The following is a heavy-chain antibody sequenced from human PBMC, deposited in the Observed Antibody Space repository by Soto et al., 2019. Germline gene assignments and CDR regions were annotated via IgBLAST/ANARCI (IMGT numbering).Heavy chain of an antibody. V-gene: IGHV3-74*01. CDR3: VRDMRPVPWYGGISSAFDM. CDR2: TKTDGTT. J-gene: IGHJ3*02. CDR1: GFTFIRHW. D-gene: IGHD3-10*01. Sequence: PGWSLRLSCAVSGFTFIRHWIHWVRQAPGQGLVWVSRTKTDGTTSFADSVRGRFTISRDNAENTLYLQMNSLRAEDTAVYYCVRDMRPVPWYGGISSAFDMWGQGTMVTVSS.